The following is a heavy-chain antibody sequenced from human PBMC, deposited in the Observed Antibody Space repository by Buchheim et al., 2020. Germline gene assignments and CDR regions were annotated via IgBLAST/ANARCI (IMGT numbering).Heavy chain of an antibody. V-gene: IGHV3-48*03. J-gene: IGHJ4*02. CDR2: ISSSVSTI. D-gene: IGHD1-26*01. CDR1: GFTFSSYE. CDR3: ARETSPGATVDY. Sequence: EVQLVESGGGLVQPGGSLRLSCAASGFTFSSYEMNWVRQAPGKGLEWVSYISSSVSTIYYADSVKGRFTISRDTAKTSLYLQMNSLRAEDTAVYYCARETSPGATVDYWGQGTL.